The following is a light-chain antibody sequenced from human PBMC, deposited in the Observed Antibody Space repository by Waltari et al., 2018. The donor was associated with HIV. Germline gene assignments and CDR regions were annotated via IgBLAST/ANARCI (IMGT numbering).Light chain of an antibody. CDR1: SSDVGGYNY. Sequence: QSALTQPASVSGSPGQSITISCTGTSSDVGGYNYVSWYQPHPAKAPKLLIYEVSSRPSGISSRFSGCKSANTAFLTISGLQADDEADYYCSSYTSSSTLVFGGGTKLTV. CDR3: SSYTSSSTLV. J-gene: IGLJ2*01. CDR2: EVS. V-gene: IGLV2-14*01.